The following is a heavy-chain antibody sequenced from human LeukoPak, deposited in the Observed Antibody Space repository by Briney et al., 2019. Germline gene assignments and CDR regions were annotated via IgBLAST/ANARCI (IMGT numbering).Heavy chain of an antibody. CDR1: GFTFSDYY. CDR3: VRDNTNYNNYPGMAV. Sequence: GGSLRLSCVVSGFTFSDYYMSWVRQAPGKGLEWISYIRGTSTDIKIADSVKGRFTISRDNAQNTLYLQMNSLRAEDTAVYYCVRDNTNYNNYPGMAVWGQGTTVTVSS. V-gene: IGHV3-11*05. D-gene: IGHD4-11*01. J-gene: IGHJ6*02. CDR2: IRGTSTDI.